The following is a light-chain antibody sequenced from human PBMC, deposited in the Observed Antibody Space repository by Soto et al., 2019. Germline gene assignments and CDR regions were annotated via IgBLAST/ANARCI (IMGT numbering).Light chain of an antibody. Sequence: EVRRTPSPSTLSVSRGERVALSCRASQSVRSNLAWYQQKPGQAPRLLIYGASTRATGIPARFSGSGSGTEFTLTISSLQSEDFALYYCQQYNTWPPTFGQGTKVDIK. V-gene: IGKV3-15*01. CDR2: GAS. J-gene: IGKJ1*01. CDR3: QQYNTWPPT. CDR1: QSVRSN.